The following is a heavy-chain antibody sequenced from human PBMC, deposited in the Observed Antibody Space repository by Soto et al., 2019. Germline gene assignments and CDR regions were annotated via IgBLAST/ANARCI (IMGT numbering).Heavy chain of an antibody. CDR1: GFMFSTFA. V-gene: IGHV3-23*01. Sequence: PGGSLRLSCSTSGFMFSTFAMSWVRQAPGKGLEWVSHISGSSDTIFYSEAVKGRFTISRDNSKNTLYLELNSLRVEDTALYYWSRDSGPSPVDAFDIWGQGTMVTVSS. D-gene: IGHD1-26*01. CDR2: ISGSSDTI. CDR3: SRDSGPSPVDAFDI. J-gene: IGHJ3*02.